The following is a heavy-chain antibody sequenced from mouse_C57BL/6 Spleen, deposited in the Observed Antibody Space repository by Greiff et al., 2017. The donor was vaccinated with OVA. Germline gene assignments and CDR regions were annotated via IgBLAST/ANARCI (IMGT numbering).Heavy chain of an antibody. Sequence: EVMLVESGGGLVKPGGSLKLSCAASGFTFSDYGMHWVRQAPEKGLEWVAYISSGSSTIYYADTVKGRFPISRDNAKNTLFLQMTSLRSEDTAMYYCARAVTEAMDYWGQGTSVTVSS. J-gene: IGHJ4*01. D-gene: IGHD2-12*01. V-gene: IGHV5-17*01. CDR3: ARAVTEAMDY. CDR2: ISSGSSTI. CDR1: GFTFSDYG.